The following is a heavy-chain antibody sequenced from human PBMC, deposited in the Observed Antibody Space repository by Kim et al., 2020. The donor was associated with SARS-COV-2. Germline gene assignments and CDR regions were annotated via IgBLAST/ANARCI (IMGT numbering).Heavy chain of an antibody. CDR3: ARGNEYYDFWSGYYRFDP. J-gene: IGHJ5*02. Sequence: SETLSLTCAVYGGSFSGYYWNWIRQPPGKGLEWIGEINHSGSTNYIPSLKSRVTISVDTSKNQFSLKLSSVTAADTAVYYCARGNEYYDFWSGYYRFDPWGQGTLVTVSS. D-gene: IGHD3-3*01. V-gene: IGHV4-34*01. CDR2: INHSGST. CDR1: GGSFSGYY.